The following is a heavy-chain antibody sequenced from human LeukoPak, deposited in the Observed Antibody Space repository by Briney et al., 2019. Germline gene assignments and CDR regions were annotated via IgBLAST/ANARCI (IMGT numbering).Heavy chain of an antibody. Sequence: SETLSLTCAVYGGSFSGYYWSWIRQPPGKGLEWIGEINHSGSTNYNPSLKSRVTISVDTSKNQFSLKLSSVTAADTAVYYCASTTTPGEDDSSNWYSHDYWGQGTLVTVSS. J-gene: IGHJ4*02. CDR1: GGSFSGYY. CDR3: ASTTTPGEDDSSNWYSHDY. V-gene: IGHV4-34*01. CDR2: INHSGST. D-gene: IGHD6-13*01.